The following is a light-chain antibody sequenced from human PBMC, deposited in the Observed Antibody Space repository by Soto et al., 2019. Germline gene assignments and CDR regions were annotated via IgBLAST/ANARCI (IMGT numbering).Light chain of an antibody. CDR2: DAS. CDR1: QDISNY. V-gene: IGKV1-33*01. J-gene: IGKJ1*01. Sequence: DTQMTQSPSSLSASVGDRVTITCQASQDISNYLNWYQQTPGKAPKLLIYDASNLETGCPSKFSRSRSGTDFTFTISILQPEDIATYYCQQYDKRWTFGQGTKVEIK. CDR3: QQYDKRWT.